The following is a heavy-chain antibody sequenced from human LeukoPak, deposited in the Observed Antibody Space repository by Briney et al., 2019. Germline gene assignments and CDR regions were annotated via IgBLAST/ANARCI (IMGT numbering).Heavy chain of an antibody. CDR2: IGGGASST. CDR1: GFTFSSYA. CDR3: AKDSGGRYFDY. D-gene: IGHD2-15*01. Sequence: PGGSLRLSCAASGFTFSSYAMSWVRQAPGKGLEWVSTIGGGASSTYYADSVKGRFTISRDNSKNTLYLQMNSLGAEDTAVYYCAKDSGGRYFDYWGQGTLVTVSS. J-gene: IGHJ4*02. V-gene: IGHV3-23*01.